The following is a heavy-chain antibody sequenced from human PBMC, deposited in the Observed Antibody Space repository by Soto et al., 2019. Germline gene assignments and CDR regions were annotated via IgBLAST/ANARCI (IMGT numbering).Heavy chain of an antibody. Sequence: QVQLQESGPGLVEPSGTLSLTCGVSGGSISTNNWWSWVRQSPGRGLEWIGEIYHSGSTNYNPSLKSRVTMSVDKSKHQFSLELTSVTAADTAVYYCAREKGAGTYMGFDYWGQGTLVTVSS. CDR3: AREKGAGTYMGFDY. CDR1: GGSISTNNW. J-gene: IGHJ4*02. D-gene: IGHD3-10*01. CDR2: IYHSGST. V-gene: IGHV4-4*02.